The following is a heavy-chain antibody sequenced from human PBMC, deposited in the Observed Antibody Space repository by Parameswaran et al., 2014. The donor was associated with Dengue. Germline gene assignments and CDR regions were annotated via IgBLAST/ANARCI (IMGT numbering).Heavy chain of an antibody. V-gene: IGHV1-3*01. Sequence: WVRQAPGQRLEWMGWINAGNGNTKYSQKFQGRVTITRDTSASTAYMELSSLRSEDTAVYYCARDSPDYGDYENWFDPWGPGNPGHRLL. J-gene: IGHJ5*02. D-gene: IGHD4-17*01. CDR2: INAGNGNT. CDR3: ARDSPDYGDYENWFDP.